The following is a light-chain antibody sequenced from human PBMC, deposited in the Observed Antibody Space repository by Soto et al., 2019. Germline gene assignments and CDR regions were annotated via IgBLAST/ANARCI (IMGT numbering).Light chain of an antibody. J-gene: IGKJ1*01. Sequence: EIVLTQSPVTLSLSPGERATLSCRASQSVRNDLAWYQQKLGQAPRLLIYEASNRATGIPARFSGSGSGTAATLTISSREAEDFAVYYCQQRTNPWTFGQGTKVEIK. CDR3: QQRTNPWT. CDR1: QSVRND. CDR2: EAS. V-gene: IGKV3-11*01.